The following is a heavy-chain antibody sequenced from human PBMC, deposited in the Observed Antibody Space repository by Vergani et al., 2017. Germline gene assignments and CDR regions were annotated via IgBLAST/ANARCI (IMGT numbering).Heavy chain of an antibody. V-gene: IGHV1-69*01. J-gene: IGHJ4*02. CDR3: ASFVPEKNTALGY. CDR2: IIPIFGTA. Sequence: QVQLVQSGSELKKPGASVKVSCKASGGTFSSYAISWVRQAPGQGLEWMGGIIPIFGTANYAQKFQGRVTITADESTSTAYMELSSLRSEDTAVYYCASFVPEKNTALGYWGQGTLVTVSS. D-gene: IGHD2-2*02. CDR1: GGTFSSYA.